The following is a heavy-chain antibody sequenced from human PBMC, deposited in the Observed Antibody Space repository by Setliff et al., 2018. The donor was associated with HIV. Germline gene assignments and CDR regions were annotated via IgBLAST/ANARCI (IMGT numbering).Heavy chain of an antibody. J-gene: IGHJ6*03. V-gene: IGHV4-39*01. D-gene: IGHD6-13*01. CDR2: IYYTGTT. Sequence: PSETLSLTCTVSGGSISSSSYYWGWIRQPPGKGLELIGSIYYTGTTYYHPSLESRVTLSVDMSRNQFSLRLTSVTAADPGVYYCARHSDSSSWPPGGYYHYMDVWGKGTTVTVSS. CDR3: ARHSDSSSWPPGGYYHYMDV. CDR1: GGSISSSSYY.